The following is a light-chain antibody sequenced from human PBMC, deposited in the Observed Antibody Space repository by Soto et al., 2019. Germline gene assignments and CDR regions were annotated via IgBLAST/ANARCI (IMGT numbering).Light chain of an antibody. CDR1: SSDVGGYDY. CDR2: EVT. V-gene: IGLV2-14*01. J-gene: IGLJ1*01. CDR3: SSHTSGSTRV. Sequence: QSALTQPASVSGSPGQSIAISCTGTSSDVGGYDYVSWYQQHPDKAPKLMIYEVTKRPSGVSNRFSGSKSGNTACLTISGLQPEDEADYYCSSHTSGSTRVFGSGTKVTVL.